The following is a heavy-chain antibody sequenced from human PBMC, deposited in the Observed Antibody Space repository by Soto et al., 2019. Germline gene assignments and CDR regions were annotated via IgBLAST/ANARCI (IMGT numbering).Heavy chain of an antibody. D-gene: IGHD2-2*01. CDR1: GFKFSSYG. J-gene: IGHJ6*02. CDR2: IWYDGSDK. CDR3: ARERCSSTSCYWSYYGMDV. V-gene: IGHV3-33*01. Sequence: PGGSLRLSCVASGFKFSSYGMHWVRQAPGKGLEWVAVIWYDGSDKYYADSVKGRFTISRDNSKNTVYLQMNSLRAEDTAVYYCARERCSSTSCYWSYYGMDVWGQGTTVTVSS.